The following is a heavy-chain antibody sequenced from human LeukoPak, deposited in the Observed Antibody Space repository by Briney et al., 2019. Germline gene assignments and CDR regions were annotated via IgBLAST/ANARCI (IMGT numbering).Heavy chain of an antibody. CDR2: IYYSGST. CDR3: ARGMQQLYHFDS. CDR1: GGSISSYY. V-gene: IGHV4-59*01. Sequence: KPSETLSLTCAVSGGSISSYYWSWIRQPPGKGLEWIGHIYYSGSTNYNPSLKSRVTISVDTSKNQFSLKLLSVTAADTAVYYCARGMQQLYHFDSWGRGTLVTVSS. D-gene: IGHD6-13*01. J-gene: IGHJ4*02.